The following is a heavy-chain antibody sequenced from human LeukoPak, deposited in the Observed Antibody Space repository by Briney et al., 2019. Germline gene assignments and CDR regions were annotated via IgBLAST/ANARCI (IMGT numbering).Heavy chain of an antibody. V-gene: IGHV3-30*18. Sequence: GSLRLSCAASGFAFSTYGMHWVRQAPGKGLEWVTTISIDGSDKYYADSVKGRFTISRDNSENTLCLQMNSLRAEDTAVYYCAKGYFGNYFDCWGQGALVTVSS. CDR1: GFAFSTYG. J-gene: IGHJ4*02. CDR3: AKGYFGNYFDC. CDR2: ISIDGSDK. D-gene: IGHD2/OR15-2a*01.